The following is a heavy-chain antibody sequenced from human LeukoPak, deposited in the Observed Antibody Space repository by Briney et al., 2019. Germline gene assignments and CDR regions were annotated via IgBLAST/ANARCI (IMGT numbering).Heavy chain of an antibody. Sequence: SETLSLTCTVSGGSISSGSYYWSWIRQPAGKGLEWIGSIYHSGSTYYNPSLKSRVTISVDTSKNQFSLKLSSVTAADTAVYYCARHVTYIVVVPAAPEYYFDYWGQGTLVTVSS. CDR2: IYHSGST. D-gene: IGHD2-2*01. CDR3: ARHVTYIVVVPAAPEYYFDY. J-gene: IGHJ4*02. V-gene: IGHV4-39*01. CDR1: GGSISSGSYY.